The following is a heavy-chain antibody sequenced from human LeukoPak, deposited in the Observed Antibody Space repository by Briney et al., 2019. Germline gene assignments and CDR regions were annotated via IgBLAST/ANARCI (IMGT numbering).Heavy chain of an antibody. CDR2: INHSGST. CDR3: ARQYDSSGYGAWY. CDR1: GGSISSSSYY. D-gene: IGHD3-22*01. V-gene: IGHV4-39*01. Sequence: PSETLSLTCTVSGGSISSSSYYWSWIRQPPGKGLEWIGEINHSGSTNYNPSLKSRVTISVDTSKNQFSLKLSSVTAADTAVYYCARQYDSSGYGAWYWGQGTLVTVSS. J-gene: IGHJ4*02.